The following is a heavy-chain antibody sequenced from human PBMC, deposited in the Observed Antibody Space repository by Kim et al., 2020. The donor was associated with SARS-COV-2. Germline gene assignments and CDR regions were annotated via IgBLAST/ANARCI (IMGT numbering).Heavy chain of an antibody. D-gene: IGHD3-16*01. CDR3: ARDLGMGAMLKDI. V-gene: IGHV1-3*01. CDR2: INAGNGNT. J-gene: IGHJ3*02. Sequence: ASVKVSCKASGYTFTSYAMHWVRQAPGQRLEWMGWINAGNGNTKYSQKFQGRVTITRDTSASTAYMELSSLRSEDTAVYYCARDLGMGAMLKDIWGQGTMVTVSS. CDR1: GYTFTSYA.